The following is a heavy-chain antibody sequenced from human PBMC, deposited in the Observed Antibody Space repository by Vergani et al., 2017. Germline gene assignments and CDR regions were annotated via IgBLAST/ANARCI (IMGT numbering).Heavy chain of an antibody. CDR2: IIPILGIA. Sequence: QVQLVQSGAEVKKPGSSVKVSCKASGGTFSSYTISWVRQAPGQGLEWMGRIIPILGIANYAQKFQGRVTITADKSTSTAYMELSSLRSEDTAVYYCAGFRYGGNERTDAFDIWGQGTMVTVSS. CDR1: GGTFSSYT. J-gene: IGHJ3*02. CDR3: AGFRYGGNERTDAFDI. V-gene: IGHV1-69*02. D-gene: IGHD4-23*01.